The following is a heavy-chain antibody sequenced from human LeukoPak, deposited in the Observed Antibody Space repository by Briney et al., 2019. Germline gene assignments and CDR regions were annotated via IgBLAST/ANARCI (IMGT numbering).Heavy chain of an antibody. J-gene: IGHJ4*02. V-gene: IGHV3-23*01. D-gene: IGHD3-10*01. CDR1: GFTFSSYA. CDR3: AKDGAVMVIRGVPTAFDY. Sequence: PGGSLRLSCAASGFTFSSYAMSWVRQAPGKGLEWVSAISVSGRSTYYADSVKGRFTISRDDSKNTLYLQMNSLRAEDTAVYYCAKDGAVMVIRGVPTAFDYWGQGTLVTVSS. CDR2: ISVSGRST.